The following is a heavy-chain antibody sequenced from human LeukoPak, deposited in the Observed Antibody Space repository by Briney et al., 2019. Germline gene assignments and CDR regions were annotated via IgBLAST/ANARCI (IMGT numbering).Heavy chain of an antibody. CDR3: ARDALRIAVAGTNFDY. J-gene: IGHJ4*02. CDR1: GYTFTSYG. D-gene: IGHD6-19*01. Sequence: ASVKVSCKAFGYTFTSYGISWLRQAPGQGLEWMGWISAYNGKTNYVQDLQGRLTFTTDASTNTAYMELRNLRSDDTAVYYCARDALRIAVAGTNFDYWGQGTLVTVSS. CDR2: ISAYNGKT. V-gene: IGHV1-18*01.